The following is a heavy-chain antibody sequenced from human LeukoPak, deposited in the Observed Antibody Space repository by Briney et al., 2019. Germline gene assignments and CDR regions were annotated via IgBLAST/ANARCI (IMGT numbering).Heavy chain of an antibody. CDR3: AKYDSSGYDAFDI. J-gene: IGHJ3*02. CDR2: ISGGGGST. Sequence: GGSLRLSCAASGFTFSSYAMNWVRQAPGKGLEWVSAISGGGGSTYYTDSVKGRFTISRDNSKNTLYLQMNSLRAEDTAVYYCAKYDSSGYDAFDIWGQGTMVTVSS. CDR1: GFTFSSYA. D-gene: IGHD3-22*01. V-gene: IGHV3-23*01.